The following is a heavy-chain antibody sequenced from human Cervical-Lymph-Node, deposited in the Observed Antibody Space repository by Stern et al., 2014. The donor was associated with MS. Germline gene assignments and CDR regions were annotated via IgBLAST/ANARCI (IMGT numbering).Heavy chain of an antibody. J-gene: IGHJ4*02. CDR3: TTLYDMGY. D-gene: IGHD3-9*01. Sequence: EDQLVESGGGLVKPGGSLRLSCAASGLTLSNAWLSWVRQAPGQGLEWVGRIKSKTDGGTSDYAAPVRGRFTISRDDSKNTLYLQMNSLKVEDTAVYYCTTLYDMGYWGQGRLVTVSS. CDR1: GLTLSNAW. V-gene: IGHV3-15*01. CDR2: IKSKTDGGTS.